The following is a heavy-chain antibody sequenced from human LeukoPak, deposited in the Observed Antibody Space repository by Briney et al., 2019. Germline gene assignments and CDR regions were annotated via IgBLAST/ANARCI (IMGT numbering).Heavy chain of an antibody. CDR1: GGTFSSYT. CDR2: IIPILGIA. J-gene: IGHJ4*02. Sequence: RASVKVSCKASGGTFSSYTISWVRQAPGQGLEWMGRIIPILGIANYAQKFQSRVTITADKSTSTAYMELSSLRSEDTAVYYCQLNIVVVPAAIREVGATPAYWGQGTLVTVSS. V-gene: IGHV1-69*02. CDR3: QLNIVVVPAAIREVGATPAY. D-gene: IGHD2-2*02.